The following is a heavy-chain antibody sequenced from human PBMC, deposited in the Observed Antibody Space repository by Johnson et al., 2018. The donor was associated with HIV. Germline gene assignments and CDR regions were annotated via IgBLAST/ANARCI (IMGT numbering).Heavy chain of an antibody. J-gene: IGHJ3*02. CDR2: IKQDGSEK. CDR3: ARDRSSSWSDAFDI. D-gene: IGHD6-13*01. CDR1: GFTFSSYA. V-gene: IGHV3-7*01. Sequence: VQLVESGGGGVQPGRSLRLSCAASGFTFSSYAMHWVRQAPGKGLEWVANIKQDGSEKYYVDSVKGRFTISRDNAKNSLYLQMNSLRAEDTAVYYCARDRSSSWSDAFDIWGQGTMVTVSS.